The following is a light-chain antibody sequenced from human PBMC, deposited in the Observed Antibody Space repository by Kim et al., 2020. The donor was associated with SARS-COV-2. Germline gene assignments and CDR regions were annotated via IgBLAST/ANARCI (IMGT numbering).Light chain of an antibody. CDR3: CSYTSSTTDWV. V-gene: IGLV2-14*03. J-gene: IGLJ3*02. CDR2: DVA. CDR1: SSDVGGYNY. Sequence: QSITISCTGTSSDVGGYNYVYWYQHHPGKAPKLIIYDVAKRPSGVSTRFSGSKSGKTASLTISGLQAEDEAEYYCCSYTSSTTDWVFGGGTQLTVL.